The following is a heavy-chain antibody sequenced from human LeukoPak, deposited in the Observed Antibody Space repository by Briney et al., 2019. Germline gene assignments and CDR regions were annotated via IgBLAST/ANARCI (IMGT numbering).Heavy chain of an antibody. Sequence: GGSLRLSCAASGFTFSSYAMSWVRQAPGKGLEWVGFIRSKAYGGTTEYAASVKGRFTISRDDSKSIAYLQMNSLKIEDTAMYFCARWCTISCRSGLDDYWGQGTLVTVSS. CDR2: IRSKAYGGTT. CDR1: GFTFSSYA. J-gene: IGHJ4*02. CDR3: ARWCTISCRSGLDDY. V-gene: IGHV3-49*04. D-gene: IGHD2-8*01.